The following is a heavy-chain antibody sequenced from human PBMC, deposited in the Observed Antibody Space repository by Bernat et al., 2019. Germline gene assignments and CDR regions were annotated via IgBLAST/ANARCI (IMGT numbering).Heavy chain of an antibody. CDR1: GFTFSSYG. D-gene: IGHD2-15*01. CDR3: AREPAVAAIMYYFDY. Sequence: QVQLVESGGGVVQPGRSLRLSCAASGFTFSSYGMHWVRQAPGKGLEWVAVIWYDGSNKYYADSVKGRFTISRDNSKNTLYLQMNSPRAEDTAVYYCAREPAVAAIMYYFDYWGQGTLVTVSS. CDR2: IWYDGSNK. V-gene: IGHV3-33*01. J-gene: IGHJ4*02.